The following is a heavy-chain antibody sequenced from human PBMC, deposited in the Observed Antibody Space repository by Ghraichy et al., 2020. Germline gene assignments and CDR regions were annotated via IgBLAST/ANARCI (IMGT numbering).Heavy chain of an antibody. D-gene: IGHD3-16*02. Sequence: SETLSLTCTVSGGSISSYYWSWIRQPPGKGLEWIGYIYYSGSTNYNPSLKSRVTISVDTSKNQFSLKLSSVTAADTAVYYCARRSGLRYLDYWGQGTLVTVSS. CDR1: GGSISSYY. CDR2: IYYSGST. V-gene: IGHV4-59*08. CDR3: ARRSGLRYLDY. J-gene: IGHJ4*02.